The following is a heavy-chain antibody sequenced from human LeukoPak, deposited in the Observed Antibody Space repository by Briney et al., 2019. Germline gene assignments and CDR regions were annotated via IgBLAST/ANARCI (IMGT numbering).Heavy chain of an antibody. D-gene: IGHD3-9*01. V-gene: IGHV3-53*01. CDR2: IYSGGST. Sequence: PGGSLRLSCAASGFTVSSNYMSWVRQAPGKGLEWVSVIYSGGSTDYADSVKGRFTISRDTSKNTLYLQMSSLRVEDTAVYYCARSPHYDILTGYSEEDAFDIWGQGTMVTVSS. CDR1: GFTVSSNY. CDR3: ARSPHYDILTGYSEEDAFDI. J-gene: IGHJ3*02.